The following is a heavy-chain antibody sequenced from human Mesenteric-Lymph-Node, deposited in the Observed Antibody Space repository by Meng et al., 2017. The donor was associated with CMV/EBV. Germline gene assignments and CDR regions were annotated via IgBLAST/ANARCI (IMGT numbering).Heavy chain of an antibody. CDR2: TYYSGNT. V-gene: IGHV4-59*11. CDR3: ARNTCTTSCYWDPYYYGMDV. J-gene: IGHJ6*02. Sequence: SETLSLTCTVSGASITSHYWSWIRQSPGKGLEWIGYTYYSGNTNYNPSLKSRVTISVDTSKNQFSLKLSSVTAADTAVYYCARNTCTTSCYWDPYYYGMDVWGQGTTVTVSS. D-gene: IGHD2-2*01. CDR1: GASITSHY.